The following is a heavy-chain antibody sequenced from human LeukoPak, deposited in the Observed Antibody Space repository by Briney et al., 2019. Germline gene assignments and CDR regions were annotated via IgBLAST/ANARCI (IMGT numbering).Heavy chain of an antibody. CDR1: GFTVSSNY. Sequence: GGSLRLSCAASGFTVSSNYMSWVRQAPGKGLEWVSVIYSGGSTYYADSGKGRFTISRDNSKNTLYLQMNSLRAEDTAVYYCARENHSGSYFHFDYWGQGTLVTVSS. CDR3: ARENHSGSYFHFDY. V-gene: IGHV3-66*01. CDR2: IYSGGST. J-gene: IGHJ4*02. D-gene: IGHD1-26*01.